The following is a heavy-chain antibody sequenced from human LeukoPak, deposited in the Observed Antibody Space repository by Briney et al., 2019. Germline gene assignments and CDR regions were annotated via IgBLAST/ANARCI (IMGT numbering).Heavy chain of an antibody. CDR2: INPNSGGT. CDR3: ARGAVVDIVAMGGSLKFDP. Sequence: AASVKVSCKASGYTFTGYYMHWVRQAPGQGLEWMGWINPNSGGTNYAQKFQGRVTMTTDTSTSTAYMELRSLRSDDTAVYYCARGAVVDIVAMGGSLKFDPWGQGTLVTVSS. CDR1: GYTFTGYY. V-gene: IGHV1-2*02. D-gene: IGHD5-12*01. J-gene: IGHJ5*02.